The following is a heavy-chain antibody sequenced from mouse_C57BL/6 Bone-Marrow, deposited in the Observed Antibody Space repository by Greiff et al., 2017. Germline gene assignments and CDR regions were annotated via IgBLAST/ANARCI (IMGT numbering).Heavy chain of an antibody. J-gene: IGHJ2*01. CDR1: GFNIKDDY. Sequence: VQLQQSGAELVRPGASVKLSCTASGFNIKDDYMHWVKQRPEQGLEWIGWIDPENGDTEYASKFQGKATITADTSSNTAYLQLSNLTSEDTAVYYCTLPYYFDYWGQGTTLTVSS. V-gene: IGHV14-4*01. CDR2: IDPENGDT. D-gene: IGHD5-5*01. CDR3: TLPYYFDY.